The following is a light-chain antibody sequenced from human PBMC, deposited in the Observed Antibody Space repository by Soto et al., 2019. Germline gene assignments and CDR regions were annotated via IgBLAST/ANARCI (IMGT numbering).Light chain of an antibody. CDR2: GAF. CDR3: QQYNSYSWT. V-gene: IGKV3-15*01. Sequence: EIVMTQSPATLTVSPGERATLSRRASQSVSSNLAWYQQKPGQAPSLLIYGAFTRATGIPARFSGTGSGTEFTLTISSLQPDDFATYYCQQYNSYSWTFGQGTKVDIK. J-gene: IGKJ1*01. CDR1: QSVSSN.